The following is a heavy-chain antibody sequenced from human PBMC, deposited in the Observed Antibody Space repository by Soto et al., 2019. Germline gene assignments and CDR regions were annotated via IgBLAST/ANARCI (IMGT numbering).Heavy chain of an antibody. CDR3: ARDAGITMIVVAPTGAFDI. CDR2: IYYSGST. J-gene: IGHJ3*02. CDR1: GGSISSGDYY. Sequence: QVQLQESGPGLVKPSQTLSLTCTVSGGSISSGDYYWSWIRQPPGKGLEWIGYIYYSGSTYYNPSLKSRVTISVDTSKNQFSPKLSSVTAADTAVYYCARDAGITMIVVAPTGAFDIWGQGTMVTVSS. D-gene: IGHD3-22*01. V-gene: IGHV4-30-4*01.